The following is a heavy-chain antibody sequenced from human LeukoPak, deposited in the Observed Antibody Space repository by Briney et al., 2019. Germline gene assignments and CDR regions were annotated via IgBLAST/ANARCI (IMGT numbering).Heavy chain of an antibody. CDR3: ARLLGYCSGGSCYSGWFDP. V-gene: IGHV5-51*01. CDR1: GYSFTSYW. Sequence: GESLKISCKGSGYSFTSYWIGWVRQMPGKGLEWMGIIYPGDSDARYSPSFQGQVTISADKSISTAYLQWSSLKASDTAMYYCARLLGYCSGGSCYSGWFDPWGQGTLVTVSS. J-gene: IGHJ5*02. CDR2: IYPGDSDA. D-gene: IGHD2-15*01.